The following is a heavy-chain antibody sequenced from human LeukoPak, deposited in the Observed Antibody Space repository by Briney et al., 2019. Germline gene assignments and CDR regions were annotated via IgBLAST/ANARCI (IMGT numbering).Heavy chain of an antibody. CDR2: INHSGST. CDR3: ARGHYDFWSGYFYYYYMDV. D-gene: IGHD3-3*01. Sequence: SETLSLTCAVYGGSFSGYYWSWIRQPPGKGLEWIGKINHSGSTNYNPSLKSRVTISVDTSKNQFSLKLSSVTAADTAVYYCARGHYDFWSGYFYYYYMDVWGKGTTVTVSS. J-gene: IGHJ6*03. V-gene: IGHV4-34*01. CDR1: GGSFSGYY.